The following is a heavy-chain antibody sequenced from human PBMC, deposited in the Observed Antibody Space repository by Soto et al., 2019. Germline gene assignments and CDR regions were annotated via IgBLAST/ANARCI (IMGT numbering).Heavy chain of an antibody. CDR2: IIPIFGTA. J-gene: IGHJ4*02. V-gene: IGHV1-69*13. Sequence: GASVKVSCKASGGTFSSYAISWVRQAPGQGLEWMGGIIPIFGTANYAQKFQGRVTITADESTSTAYMELSSLRSEDTAVYYCARVFDCSGGSGYSSLSFYYWGQGTLVTVSS. D-gene: IGHD2-15*01. CDR3: ARVFDCSGGSGYSSLSFYY. CDR1: GGTFSSYA.